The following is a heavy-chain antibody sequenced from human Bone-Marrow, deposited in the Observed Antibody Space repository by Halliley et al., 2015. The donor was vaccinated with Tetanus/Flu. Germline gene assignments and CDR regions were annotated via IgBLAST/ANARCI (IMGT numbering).Heavy chain of an antibody. CDR2: IYYKGNT. J-gene: IGHJ6*02. V-gene: IGHV4-61*07. Sequence: IYYKGNTNYNPSLKGRVTISVDTSKNPFSLMLSSVTAADTAVYYCAGPYGSGSLDYYYGMDVWGQGTTVTVS. D-gene: IGHD3-10*01. CDR3: AGPYGSGSLDYYYGMDV.